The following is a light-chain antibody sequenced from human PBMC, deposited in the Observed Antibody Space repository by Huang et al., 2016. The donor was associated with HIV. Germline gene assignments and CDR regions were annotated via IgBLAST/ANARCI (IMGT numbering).Light chain of an antibody. CDR3: QQYSYWPRT. V-gene: IGKV3-15*01. Sequence: EIVMTQSPATLSVSPGERATLSCRASQSVTSNLAWYPQNPGQAPRLLIYGASTRATGVPARFSGSGSGTEFTLTISSLQSEDFAVYYCQQYSYWPRTFGQGTKVEIK. CDR1: QSVTSN. J-gene: IGKJ1*01. CDR2: GAS.